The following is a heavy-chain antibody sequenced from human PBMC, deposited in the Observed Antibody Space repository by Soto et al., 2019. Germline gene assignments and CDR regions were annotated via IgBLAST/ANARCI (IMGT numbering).Heavy chain of an antibody. CDR1: GYTFNNYY. CDR3: ARDLHGAFTTMIY. J-gene: IGHJ4*02. Sequence: QVQMVQSGAEVKKPGASIKVSCTSSGYTFNNYYIHWVRQAPGQGLEWMGIINPNGYTSTLSQKFQGRLTVTSDPSTSTGYMELGSLTSEDTAMYYCARDLHGAFTTMIYWGQGTLVTVSS. V-gene: IGHV1-46*02. CDR2: INPNGYTS. D-gene: IGHD3-22*01.